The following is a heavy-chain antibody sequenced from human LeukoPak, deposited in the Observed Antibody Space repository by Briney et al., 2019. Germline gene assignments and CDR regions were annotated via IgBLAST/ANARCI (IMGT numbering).Heavy chain of an antibody. CDR2: IKQDGSEK. J-gene: IGHJ4*02. D-gene: IGHD3-10*01. CDR1: APTFSSYW. V-gene: IGHV3-7*01. CDR3: ARDRNTFGVDY. Sequence: GRCLTPARPPSAPTFSSYWMNCVRQAPRNGLEWEANIKQDGSEKYHMDSVKGRFTISRDNAKNSLYLQMNSLRAEDTAVYYCARDRNTFGVDYWGQGTLVTVSS.